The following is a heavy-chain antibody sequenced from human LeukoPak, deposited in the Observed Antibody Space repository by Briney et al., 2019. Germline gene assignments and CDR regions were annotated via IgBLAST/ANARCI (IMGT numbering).Heavy chain of an antibody. V-gene: IGHV4-39*07. CDR3: AKGYGSNSGPHYFDY. CDR2: IYYSGST. CDR1: GGSISSSSYY. Sequence: SETLSLTCTVSGGSISSSSYYWGWIRQPPGKGLEWIGSIYYSGSTYYNPSLKSRVTISVDTSKNQFSLKLSSVTAADTAVYYCAKGYGSNSGPHYFDYWGQGVLVTVSS. D-gene: IGHD6-13*01. J-gene: IGHJ4*02.